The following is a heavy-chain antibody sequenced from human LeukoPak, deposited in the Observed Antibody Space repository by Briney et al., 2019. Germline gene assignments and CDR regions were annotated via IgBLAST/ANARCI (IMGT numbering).Heavy chain of an antibody. CDR1: GFTFSSYG. Sequence: GGSQRLSCAASGFTFSSYGMHWVCQAPGKGLEWVAVIWYDGSNNYYADSVKGRFTISRDNSKNTLYLQMNSLRAEDTAVYYCARALDSSGRLGGGMDVWGRENAGTVSS. CDR2: IWYDGSNN. J-gene: IGHJ6*02. CDR3: ARALDSSGRLGGGMDV. D-gene: IGHD3-22*01. V-gene: IGHV3-33*01.